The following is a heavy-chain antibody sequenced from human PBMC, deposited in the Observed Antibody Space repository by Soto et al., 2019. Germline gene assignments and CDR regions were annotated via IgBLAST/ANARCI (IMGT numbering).Heavy chain of an antibody. CDR1: GGSISSGGYY. J-gene: IGHJ6*02. CDR2: IYYSGST. V-gene: IGHV4-31*03. D-gene: IGHD6-6*01. Sequence: NPSETLSLTCTVSGGSISSGGYYWSWIRQHPGKGLEWIGYIYYSGSTYYNPSLKSRVTISVDTSKNQFSLKLSSVTAADTAVYYCARVKGYSSSSGGGFSGGYYYGMDVWGQGTTVTVSS. CDR3: ARVKGYSSSSGGGFSGGYYYGMDV.